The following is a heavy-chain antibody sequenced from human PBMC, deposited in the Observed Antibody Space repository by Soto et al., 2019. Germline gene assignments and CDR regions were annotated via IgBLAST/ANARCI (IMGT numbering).Heavy chain of an antibody. CDR3: ARDLFVVAHGYYYYGMAV. D-gene: IGHD2-15*01. Sequence: PGGSLRLSCAASGFTFSSYWMHWVRQAPGKGLVWVSRINSDGSSTSYADSVKGRFTISRDNAKNTLYLQMNSLRAEDTAVYYCARDLFVVAHGYYYYGMAVWGQGTTVTVSS. V-gene: IGHV3-74*01. J-gene: IGHJ6*02. CDR2: INSDGSST. CDR1: GFTFSSYW.